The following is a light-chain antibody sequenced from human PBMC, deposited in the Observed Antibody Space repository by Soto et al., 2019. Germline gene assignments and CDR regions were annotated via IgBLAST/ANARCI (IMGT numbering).Light chain of an antibody. Sequence: QSVLTQPPSVSAAPGQKVTISCSGSSSNIGNNYVSWYQQLPGTAPKLLIYENNKRPSGIPDRFSGSKSGTSATLGITGHQTGDEADYYCGTWDSSLSAGGPYVFGTGTKVTVL. CDR2: ENN. V-gene: IGLV1-51*02. CDR1: SSNIGNNY. CDR3: GTWDSSLSAGGPYV. J-gene: IGLJ1*01.